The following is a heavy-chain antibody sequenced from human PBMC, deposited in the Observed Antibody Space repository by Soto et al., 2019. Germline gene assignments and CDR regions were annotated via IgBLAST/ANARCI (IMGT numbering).Heavy chain of an antibody. V-gene: IGHV4-59*06. Sequence: SETLSLTCTVSGGSISSYYWSWIRQPPGKGLEWIGYIYYSGSTYYNPSLKSRVTISVDTSKNKFSLKLSSVTAAATAVYYFAASCLGCRGFNYYSMDVWSQGTTVTVSS. CDR1: GGSISSYY. CDR3: AASCLGCRGFNYYSMDV. D-gene: IGHD5-12*01. CDR2: IYYSGST. J-gene: IGHJ6*02.